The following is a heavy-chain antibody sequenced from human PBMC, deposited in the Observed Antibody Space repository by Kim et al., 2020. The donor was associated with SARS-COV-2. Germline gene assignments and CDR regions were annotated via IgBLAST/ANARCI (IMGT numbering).Heavy chain of an antibody. Sequence: DYAVFVKSRITINPDTSKNQFSLQLNSVTPEDTAMYYCAREVKGVSAFDIWGQGTMVTVSS. D-gene: IGHD3-16*01. V-gene: IGHV6-1*01. CDR3: AREVKGVSAFDI. J-gene: IGHJ3*02.